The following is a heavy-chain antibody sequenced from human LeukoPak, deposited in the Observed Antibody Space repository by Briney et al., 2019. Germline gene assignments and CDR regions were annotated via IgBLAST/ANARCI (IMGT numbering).Heavy chain of an antibody. CDR2: ITSDRSST. Sequence: PRGSLRLSCAASGFTFSSYWMHWVRQAPGKGLVWVSRITSDRSSTSYADSVKGRFTISRDDAKNTLYLQMNSLRAEDTAVYYCARVGYCSSTSCYPPMSYYYYYMDVWGRGTTVPVSS. V-gene: IGHV3-74*01. CDR3: ARVGYCSSTSCYPPMSYYYYYMDV. J-gene: IGHJ6*03. D-gene: IGHD2-2*01. CDR1: GFTFSSYW.